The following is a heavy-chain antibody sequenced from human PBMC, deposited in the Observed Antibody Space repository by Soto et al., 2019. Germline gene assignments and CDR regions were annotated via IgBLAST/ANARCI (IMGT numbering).Heavy chain of an antibody. CDR1: GFTFSSYA. Sequence: QVQLVESGGGVVQPGRSLRLSCAASGFTFSSYAMHWDRQAPGKGLEWVAVISYDGSNKYYADSVKGRFTISRDNSKNTLYLQMNSLRAEDTAVYYCARDRDIVVVTAPDYWGQGTLVTVSS. D-gene: IGHD2-21*02. J-gene: IGHJ4*02. CDR2: ISYDGSNK. CDR3: ARDRDIVVVTAPDY. V-gene: IGHV3-30-3*01.